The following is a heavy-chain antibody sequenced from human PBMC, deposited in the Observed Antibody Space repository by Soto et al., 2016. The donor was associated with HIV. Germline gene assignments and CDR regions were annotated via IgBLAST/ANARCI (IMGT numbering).Heavy chain of an antibody. CDR2: IVVVSGNT. CDR3: AADGTLLFCILVLISPPWPPPPTYKYMDV. CDR1: GFSFTDSS. V-gene: IGHV1-58*02. Sequence: QLVQSGPEVKKPGTSVKLSCKASGFSFTDSSIQWVRQARGQHLEWIGWIVVVSGNTNYAQKFQKRVTLTRDVSSGTAYMELNSLGSEDTAVYYCAADGTLLFCILVLISPPWPPPPTYKYMDVWAKGPRSPSP. D-gene: IGHD3-22*01. J-gene: IGHJ6*03.